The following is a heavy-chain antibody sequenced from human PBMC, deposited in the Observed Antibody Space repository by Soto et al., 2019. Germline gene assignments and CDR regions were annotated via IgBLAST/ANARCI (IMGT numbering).Heavy chain of an antibody. D-gene: IGHD1-26*01. CDR2: IIPIFGTA. CDR1: GGTFSSYA. CDR3: ASGRYLVGPLYTNWFDP. J-gene: IGHJ5*02. Sequence: QVQLVQSGAEVKKPGSSVKVSCKASGGTFSSYAISWVRQAPGRRLEWMGGIIPIFGTANYAQKFKGRVTITADESTSTAYMELSSLRSDDTAVYYCASGRYLVGPLYTNWFDPWGQGTLVTVSS. V-gene: IGHV1-69*01.